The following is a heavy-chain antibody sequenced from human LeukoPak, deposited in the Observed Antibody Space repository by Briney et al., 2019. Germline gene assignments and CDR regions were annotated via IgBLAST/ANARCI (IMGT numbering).Heavy chain of an antibody. CDR2: VSYTGRA. J-gene: IGHJ3*01. CDR1: GSSLSGHY. D-gene: IGHD3-22*01. Sequence: SETLSLTCTVSGSSLSGHYWSWIRQAPGKRLEWIGYVSYTGRAKYNPSLQSRVTISIDTSKSQFSLKLTSVTSADTAVYSCARLLDNDISGDPDTFDVWGQGTTVIVSS. CDR3: ARLLDNDISGDPDTFDV. V-gene: IGHV4-59*11.